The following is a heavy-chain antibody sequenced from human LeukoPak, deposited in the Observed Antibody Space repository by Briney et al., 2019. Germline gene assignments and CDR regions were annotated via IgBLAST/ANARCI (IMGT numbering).Heavy chain of an antibody. Sequence: GGSLRLSCAASGFTFSSSAMTWVRQAPGKGLEWVSAISGSGDSTYYADSVKGRFTISRDNSKNTLYLQMNCLRAEDTAIYYCAKDRLTLKPYYFDYWGQGTLVTVSS. CDR3: AKDRLTLKPYYFDY. CDR1: GFTFSSSA. V-gene: IGHV3-23*01. CDR2: ISGSGDST. D-gene: IGHD3-22*01. J-gene: IGHJ4*02.